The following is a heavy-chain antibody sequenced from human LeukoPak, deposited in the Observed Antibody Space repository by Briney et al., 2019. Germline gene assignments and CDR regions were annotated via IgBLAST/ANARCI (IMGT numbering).Heavy chain of an antibody. J-gene: IGHJ5*02. CDR2: IYYSGST. CDR1: GGSISSGDYY. D-gene: IGHD3-3*01. V-gene: IGHV4-30-4*08. CDR3: ARDPSITIFGAPGWFDP. Sequence: SETLSLTCTVSGGSISSGDYYWSWIRQPPGKGLEWIGYIYYSGSTYYNPSPKSRVTISVDTSKNQFSLKLSSVTAADTAVYYCARDPSITIFGAPGWFDPWGQGTLVTVSS.